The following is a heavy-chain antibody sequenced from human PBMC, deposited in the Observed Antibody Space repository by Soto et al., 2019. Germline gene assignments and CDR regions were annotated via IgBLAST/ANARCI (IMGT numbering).Heavy chain of an antibody. V-gene: IGHV1-8*01. CDR1: GYTFTSYD. Sequence: SVKVSCKASGYTFTSYDINWVRQATGQGLEWMGWMNPNSGNTGYAQKFQGRVTMTRNTSISTAYMELSSLRSEDTAVYYCARHRYCSGGSCSADFDYWGQGTLVTVSS. D-gene: IGHD2-15*01. CDR2: MNPNSGNT. CDR3: ARHRYCSGGSCSADFDY. J-gene: IGHJ4*02.